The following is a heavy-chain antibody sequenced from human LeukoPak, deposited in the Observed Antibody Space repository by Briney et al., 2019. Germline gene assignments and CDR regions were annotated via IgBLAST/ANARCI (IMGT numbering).Heavy chain of an antibody. J-gene: IGHJ4*02. CDR3: ARALTYYYDSSGYSLDY. CDR1: GFTFSSYS. CDR2: ISSSSSTI. V-gene: IGHV3-48*01. D-gene: IGHD3-22*01. Sequence: PGGSLRLSCAASGFTFSSYSMNWVRQAPGKGLEWVSYISSSSSTIYYADSVKGRFTISRDNAKNSLYLQMNSLRAEDTAVYYCARALTYYYDSSGYSLDYWGQGTLVTVSS.